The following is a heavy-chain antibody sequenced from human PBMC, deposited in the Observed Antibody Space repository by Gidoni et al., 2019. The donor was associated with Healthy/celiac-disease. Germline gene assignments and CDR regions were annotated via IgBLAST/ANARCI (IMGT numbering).Heavy chain of an antibody. V-gene: IGHV1-46*01. CDR1: GYTFTSYY. CDR2: INPSGGST. CDR3: ARAASPPYYYDSSGYYHFDY. J-gene: IGHJ4*02. Sequence: QVQLVQSGAEVKKPGASVKVSCKASGYTFTSYYMHWVRQAPGQGLEWMGIINPSGGSTSYAQKFQGRVTMTRDTSTSTVYMELSSLRSEDTAVYYCARAASPPYYYDSSGYYHFDYWGQGTLVTVSS. D-gene: IGHD3-22*01.